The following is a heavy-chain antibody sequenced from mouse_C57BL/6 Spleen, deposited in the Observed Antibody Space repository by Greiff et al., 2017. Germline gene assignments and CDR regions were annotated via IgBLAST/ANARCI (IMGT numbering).Heavy chain of an antibody. Sequence: EVHLVESGGGLVKPGGSLKLSCAASGFTFSDYGMHWVRQAPEKGLEWVAYISSGSSTIYYADTVKGRFTISRDNAKNTLFLQMTSLRSEDTAMYYCARNHYGSSHWYFDVWGTGTTVTVSS. CDR3: ARNHYGSSHWYFDV. J-gene: IGHJ1*03. V-gene: IGHV5-17*01. D-gene: IGHD1-1*01. CDR1: GFTFSDYG. CDR2: ISSGSSTI.